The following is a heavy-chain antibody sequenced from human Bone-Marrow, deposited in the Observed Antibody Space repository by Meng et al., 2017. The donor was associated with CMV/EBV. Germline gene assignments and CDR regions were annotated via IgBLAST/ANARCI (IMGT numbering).Heavy chain of an antibody. V-gene: IGHV3-7*01. D-gene: IGHD3-3*02. CDR2: IKQDGSEK. J-gene: IGHJ6*02. CDR3: ARDLTAETFFEWFAYSYGMDV. CDR1: GFTFSSYA. Sequence: GESLKISCAASGFTFSSYAMHWVRQAPGKGLEWVANIKQDGSEKYYVDSVKGRFTISRDNAKNSLYLQMNSLRAEDTAVYYCARDLTAETFFEWFAYSYGMDVWGQGATVTVSS.